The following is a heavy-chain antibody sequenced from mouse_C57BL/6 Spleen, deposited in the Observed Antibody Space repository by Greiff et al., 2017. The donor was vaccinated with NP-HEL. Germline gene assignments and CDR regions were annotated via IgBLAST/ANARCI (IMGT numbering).Heavy chain of an antibody. CDR3: VYDYDPFAY. Sequence: VMLVESGAELARPGASVKMSCKASGYTFTSYTMHWVKQRPGQGLEWIGYINPSSGYTKYNQKFKDKATLTADKSSSTAYMQLSSLTSEDSAVYYCVYDYDPFAYWGQGTLVTVSA. D-gene: IGHD2-4*01. CDR1: GYTFTSYT. CDR2: INPSSGYT. J-gene: IGHJ3*01. V-gene: IGHV1-4*01.